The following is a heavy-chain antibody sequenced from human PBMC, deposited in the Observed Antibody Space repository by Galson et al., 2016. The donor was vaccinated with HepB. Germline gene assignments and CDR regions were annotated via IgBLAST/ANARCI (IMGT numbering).Heavy chain of an antibody. J-gene: IGHJ5*02. CDR3: ARGITPFLRFDP. CDR2: IKEDGSKE. V-gene: IGHV3-7*03. CDR1: GFSFSSSW. Sequence: SLRLSCAASGFSFSSSWMSWVRQAPGKGLEWVANIKEDGSKEYYVDSVKGRFTVSRDNAKNSLYLQMNNLRAEDTAMYYCARGITPFLRFDPWGQGTLVTVSS.